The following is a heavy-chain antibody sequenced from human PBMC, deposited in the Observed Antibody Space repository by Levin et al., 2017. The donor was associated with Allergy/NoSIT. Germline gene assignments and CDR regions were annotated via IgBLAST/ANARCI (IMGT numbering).Heavy chain of an antibody. CDR3: ARDNYGKYDY. D-gene: IGHD3-10*01. Sequence: LVASVKVSCKVSGYSFTAYYLHWVRQAPGQGLEFMGWIDPNGAGRNFAQKFQGRFTMTRDSSITTVYMELSSLTSDDTAIYYCARDNYGKYDYWGQGTLVTVSS. CDR2: IDPNGAGR. J-gene: IGHJ4*02. V-gene: IGHV1-2*03. CDR1: GYSFTAYY.